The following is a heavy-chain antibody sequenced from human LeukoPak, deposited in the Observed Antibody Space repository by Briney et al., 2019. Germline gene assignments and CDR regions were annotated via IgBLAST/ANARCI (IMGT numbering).Heavy chain of an antibody. D-gene: IGHD3-22*01. V-gene: IGHV5-51*01. CDR2: IYPGDSDT. CDR3: AGQWGSGYYSDAFDI. CDR1: GYSFTSYW. Sequence: GESLKISCKGSGYSFTSYWIGWVRQMPGKGLEWMGIIYPGDSDTRYSPSFQGQVTISADKSISTAYLQWSSLKASDTAMYYCAGQWGSGYYSDAFDIWGQGTMVTVSS. J-gene: IGHJ3*02.